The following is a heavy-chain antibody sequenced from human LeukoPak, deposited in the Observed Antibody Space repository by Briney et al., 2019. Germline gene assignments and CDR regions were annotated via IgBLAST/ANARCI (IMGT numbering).Heavy chain of an antibody. Sequence: PGGSLRLSCAASGFTISRNYMSWVRQAPGKGLEWVSVIYSGGTTYYADSVKGRFTISRDNSKNTLYLQMNSLRAEDTAVYYCARDKGGGSNGYHDYWGQGTLVTVSS. CDR1: GFTISRNY. J-gene: IGHJ4*02. CDR3: ARDKGGGSNGYHDY. D-gene: IGHD3-22*01. CDR2: IYSGGTT. V-gene: IGHV3-53*01.